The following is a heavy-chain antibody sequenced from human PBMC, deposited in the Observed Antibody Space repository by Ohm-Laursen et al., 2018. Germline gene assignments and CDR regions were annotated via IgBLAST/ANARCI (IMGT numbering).Heavy chain of an antibody. J-gene: IGHJ3*01. V-gene: IGHV2-70*12. CDR1: GFSLRTDGTC. Sequence: TQTLTLTCTFSGFSLRTDGTCVSWIRQPPGKAQEWLVVLDWDDYKNYSPSLKTRLTISKDTSKNQVLLTMTNMDPVEPATYYCAHPQQNDAFHFWGQGTMVTVSS. CDR3: AHPQQNDAFHF. D-gene: IGHD1-1*01. CDR2: LDWDDYK.